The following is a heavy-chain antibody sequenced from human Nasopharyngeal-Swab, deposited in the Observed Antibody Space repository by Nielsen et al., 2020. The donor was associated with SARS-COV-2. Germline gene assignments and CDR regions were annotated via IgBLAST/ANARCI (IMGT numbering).Heavy chain of an antibody. CDR2: ISYDGSNK. CDR1: GFTFSSYA. J-gene: IGHJ4*02. D-gene: IGHD5-18*01. Sequence: GGSLRLSCAASGFTFSSYAMHWVRQAPGKGLEWVAVISYDGSNKYYADSVKGRFTISRDNSKNTLYLQMNSLRAEDTAVYYCARDLSGYSFYFDYWGQGTLVTVFS. V-gene: IGHV3-30-3*01. CDR3: ARDLSGYSFYFDY.